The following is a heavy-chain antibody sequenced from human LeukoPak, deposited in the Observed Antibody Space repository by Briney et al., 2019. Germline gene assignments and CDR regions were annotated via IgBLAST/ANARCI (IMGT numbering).Heavy chain of an antibody. CDR3: VRRCGGYDDAFFDY. V-gene: IGHV4-39*01. D-gene: IGHD5-12*01. CDR1: GGSISSSSYY. Sequence: PSETLSLTCTVSGGSISSSSYYWGWIRQPPGEGLEWIGSIYYSGSTYYNPSLRSRVTISVDTSKNQFSLKLSSVTAADTAVYYCVRRCGGYDDAFFDYWGQGTLVTVSS. CDR2: IYYSGST. J-gene: IGHJ4*02.